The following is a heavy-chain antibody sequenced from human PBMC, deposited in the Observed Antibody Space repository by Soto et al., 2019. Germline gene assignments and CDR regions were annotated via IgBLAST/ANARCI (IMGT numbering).Heavy chain of an antibody. V-gene: IGHV3-7*01. CDR2: NMFGAKEK. D-gene: IGHD3-10*01. CDR3: VRHSDYGSGNSVNHNLDY. Sequence: VGPLTLSCTASVFTFGDHWMSWLLRAPRRRIECVATNMFGAKEKQYVDSVKRRFAMSRENAKDSLYLQVDSPRADVTAVYYCVRHSDYGSGNSVNHNLDYWGHGTLVTVSS. J-gene: IGHJ4*01. CDR1: VFTFGDHW.